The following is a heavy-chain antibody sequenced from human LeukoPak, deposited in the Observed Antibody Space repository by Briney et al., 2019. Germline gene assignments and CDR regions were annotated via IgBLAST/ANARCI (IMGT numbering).Heavy chain of an antibody. CDR3: ARGESYYYDSSGYYY. CDR1: GGSFSGYY. D-gene: IGHD3-22*01. J-gene: IGHJ4*02. CDR2: INHSGST. Sequence: PSETLPLTCAVYGGSFSGYYWSWIRQPPGKGLEWIGEINHSGSTNYNPSLKSRVTISVDTSKNQFSLKLSSVTAADTAVYYCARGESYYYDSSGYYYWGQGTLVTVSS. V-gene: IGHV4-34*01.